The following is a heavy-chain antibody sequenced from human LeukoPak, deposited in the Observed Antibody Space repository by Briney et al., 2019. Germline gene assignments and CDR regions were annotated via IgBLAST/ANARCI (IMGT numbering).Heavy chain of an antibody. D-gene: IGHD4-17*01. Sequence: PGRSLRLSCAASGFTFSSYAMHWVRQAPGKGLEWVAVISYDGSNKYYADFVKGRFTISRDNSKNTLYLQMNSLRAEDTAVYYCARESGVHYGDSTDYWGQGTLVTVSS. V-gene: IGHV3-30*04. CDR1: GFTFSSYA. CDR2: ISYDGSNK. J-gene: IGHJ4*02. CDR3: ARESGVHYGDSTDY.